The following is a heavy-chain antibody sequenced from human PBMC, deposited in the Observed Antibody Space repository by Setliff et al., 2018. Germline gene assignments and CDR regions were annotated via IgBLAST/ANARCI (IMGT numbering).Heavy chain of an antibody. J-gene: IGHJ4*02. Sequence: SETLSLTCSVSDFSINSGYYWGWIRQSPGEGLEWIGSIYRNGNTYYNPSLKSRVTISVDTSKNQFSLKLSSVTAADTAVYYCARTLYDYDILTGPGYYFDYWGQGTLVTVSS. CDR1: DFSINSGYY. CDR2: IYRNGNT. V-gene: IGHV4-38-2*01. D-gene: IGHD3-9*01. CDR3: ARTLYDYDILTGPGYYFDY.